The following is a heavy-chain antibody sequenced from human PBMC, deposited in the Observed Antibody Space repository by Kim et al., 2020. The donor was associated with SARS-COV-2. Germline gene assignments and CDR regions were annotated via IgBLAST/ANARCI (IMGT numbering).Heavy chain of an antibody. D-gene: IGHD3-22*01. J-gene: IGHJ6*02. Sequence: GGSLRLSCAASGFTFSSYEMNWVRQAPGKGLEWVSYISSSCSTIYYADSVKGRFTISRDNATNSLYLQMNSLRAEDTAVYYCARDRDVMYYYDSSGTYYGMDVWGQAATVTVSS. CDR2: ISSSCSTI. CDR3: ARDRDVMYYYDSSGTYYGMDV. CDR1: GFTFSSYE. V-gene: IGHV3-48*03.